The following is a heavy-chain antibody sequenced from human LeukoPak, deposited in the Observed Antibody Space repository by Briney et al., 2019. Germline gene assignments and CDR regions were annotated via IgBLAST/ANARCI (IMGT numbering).Heavy chain of an antibody. V-gene: IGHV3-30*02. CDR1: GFTFSSNG. Sequence: PGGSLRLSCAASGFTFSSNGMHWVRQAPGKGLEWVAMIRNHGNDEYHADSVKGRFSVSGDNSKNTMYLQTNSLRAEDTAVYYCAKDASWSLDYWGQGTLVTVSP. CDR3: AKDASWSLDY. CDR2: IRNHGNDE. D-gene: IGHD6-13*01. J-gene: IGHJ4*02.